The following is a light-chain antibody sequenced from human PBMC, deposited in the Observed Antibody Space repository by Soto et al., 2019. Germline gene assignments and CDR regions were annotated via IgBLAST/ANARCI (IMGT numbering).Light chain of an antibody. CDR1: SGHSRYT. Sequence: QPVLTQSSSASASLGSSVKLTCTLSSGHSRYTIAWQQQQPGKAPRYLMKVESSGSYNRGSGVPDRFSGSSSGADRYLTISNLQSEDEADYYCETWDSDTRVFGGGTKLTVL. V-gene: IGLV4-60*03. CDR3: ETWDSDTRV. CDR2: VESSGSY. J-gene: IGLJ3*02.